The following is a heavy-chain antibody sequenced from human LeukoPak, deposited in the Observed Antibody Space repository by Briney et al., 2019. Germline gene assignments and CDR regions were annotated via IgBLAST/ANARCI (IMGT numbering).Heavy chain of an antibody. CDR2: ITGSGGST. CDR3: AKDPRSYFDFWAD. J-gene: IGHJ4*02. Sequence: GGSLRLSCAASGFTFSSYAMTWVRQAPGKGLEWASEITGSGGSTYYADSVKGRFTISRDNSKNTLYLQMNSLRAEDTAVYYCAKDPRSYFDFWADWGQGILVTVSS. CDR1: GFTFSSYA. D-gene: IGHD3-3*01. V-gene: IGHV3-23*01.